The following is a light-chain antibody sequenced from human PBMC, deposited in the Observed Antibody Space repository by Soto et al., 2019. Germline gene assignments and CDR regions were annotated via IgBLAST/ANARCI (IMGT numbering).Light chain of an antibody. CDR2: GAL. CDR3: QQYNNWPPMYT. Sequence: EIVMTQSPATLSVSPGERATLSCRASQSVSSNLAWYHQKPGQAPRLLIYGALTRATGIPARFSGSGSGTEFTLTSSRLQSEDFAVYYCQQYNNWPPMYTFGQGTKLEIK. J-gene: IGKJ2*01. V-gene: IGKV3-15*01. CDR1: QSVSSN.